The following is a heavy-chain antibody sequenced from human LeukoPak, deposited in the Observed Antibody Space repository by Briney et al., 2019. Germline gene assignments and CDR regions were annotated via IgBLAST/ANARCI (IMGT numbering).Heavy chain of an antibody. D-gene: IGHD6-6*01. CDR3: XXDSGDSSSSAYIDY. V-gene: IGHV3-48*02. CDR2: ISSSSSTI. Sequence: GGSLRLSCAASGFTFSSYSMNWVPQAPGKGLVGGSYISSSSSTIYYADSVKGRFTISRDNAKNSLYLHMNSLRDEATAVYYXXXDSGDSSSSAYIDYWGQGTLVTVSS. J-gene: IGHJ4*02. CDR1: GFTFSSYS.